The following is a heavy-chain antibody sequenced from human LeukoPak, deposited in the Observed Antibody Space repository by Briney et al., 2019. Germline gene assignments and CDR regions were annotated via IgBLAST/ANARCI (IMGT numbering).Heavy chain of an antibody. V-gene: IGHV4-59*01. CDR1: GGSISSYY. CDR2: IYYSGST. J-gene: IGHJ5*02. CDR3: ARLRTAMGVFDP. D-gene: IGHD5-18*01. Sequence: PSETLSLTCTVSGGSISSYYWSWIRQPPGKGLEWIGYIYYSGSTNYNPSLKSRVTISVDTSKNQFSPKLSPVTAADTAVYYCARLRTAMGVFDPWGQGTLVTVSS.